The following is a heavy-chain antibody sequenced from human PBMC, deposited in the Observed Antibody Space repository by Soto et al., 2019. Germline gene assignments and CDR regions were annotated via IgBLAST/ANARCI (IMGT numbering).Heavy chain of an antibody. CDR1: GFTFSSYA. V-gene: IGHV3-23*01. J-gene: IGHJ6*02. Sequence: GGSLRLSCAASGFTFSSYAMSWVRQAPGKGLEWVSAISGSGGSTYYADSVKGRFTISRDNSKNTLYLQMNSLRAEDTAVYYSAKVKLRGPYYYYGMDVWGQGTTVTVSS. D-gene: IGHD1-26*01. CDR2: ISGSGGST. CDR3: AKVKLRGPYYYYGMDV.